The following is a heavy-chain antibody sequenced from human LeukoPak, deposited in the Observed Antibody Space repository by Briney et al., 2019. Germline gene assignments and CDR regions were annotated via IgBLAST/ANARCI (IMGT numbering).Heavy chain of an antibody. J-gene: IGHJ3*02. CDR2: ISAGGDLT. D-gene: IGHD3-10*01. Sequence: GGSLRLSCXVSGFIFKDFPMTWVRQAPGKGLEWLSAISAGGDLTFHADSLKGRFTISRDNSKNTLYLQMDSLRAEDTAVYYCAKSLFTSAAGSGRASDIWGQGTMVTVSS. V-gene: IGHV3-23*01. CDR3: AKSLFTSAAGSGRASDI. CDR1: GFIFKDFP.